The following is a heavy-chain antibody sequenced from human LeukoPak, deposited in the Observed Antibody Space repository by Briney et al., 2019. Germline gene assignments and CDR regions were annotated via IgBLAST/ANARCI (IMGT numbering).Heavy chain of an antibody. CDR1: GGSISSYY. CDR3: AKDGGTVTSYYFDS. CDR2: ISAWGDNT. Sequence: ETLSLTCTVSGGSISSYYWSWIRQPPGKGPEWVSGISAWGDNTYSADSVRGRFTISRDNSKNTLYLQMNSLRVEDTAVYYCAKDGGTVTSYYFDSWGLGTLVTVSS. J-gene: IGHJ4*02. V-gene: IGHV3-23*01. D-gene: IGHD4-11*01.